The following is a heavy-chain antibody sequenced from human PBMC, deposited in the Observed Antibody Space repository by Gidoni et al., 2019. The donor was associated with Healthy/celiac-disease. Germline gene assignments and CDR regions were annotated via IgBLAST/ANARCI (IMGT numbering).Heavy chain of an antibody. V-gene: IGHV3-48*03. Sequence: EVQLVESGGGLVQPGGSLRLSCAASGFTFSSYEMNWVRQAPGKGLEWVSYISSSGSTIYYADSVKGRFTISRDNAKNSLYLQMNSLRAEDTAVYYCARESWWLPSGGYFDLWGRGTLVTVSS. CDR1: GFTFSSYE. J-gene: IGHJ2*01. D-gene: IGHD2-15*01. CDR3: ARESWWLPSGGYFDL. CDR2: ISSSGSTI.